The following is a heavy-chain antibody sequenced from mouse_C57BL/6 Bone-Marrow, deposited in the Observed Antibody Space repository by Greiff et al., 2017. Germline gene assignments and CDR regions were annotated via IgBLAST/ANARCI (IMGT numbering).Heavy chain of an antibody. V-gene: IGHV10-1*01. D-gene: IGHD2-3*01. J-gene: IGHJ3*01. CDR2: IRSKSNNYAT. Sequence: DVKLVESGGGLVQPKGSLKLSCAASGFSFNTYAMNWVRQAPGKGLEWVARIRSKSNNYATYYADSVKDRFTISRDDSESMLYLQMNNLKTEDTAMYYCVRHAYDGYQAWFAYWGQGTLVTVSA. CDR1: GFSFNTYA. CDR3: VRHAYDGYQAWFAY.